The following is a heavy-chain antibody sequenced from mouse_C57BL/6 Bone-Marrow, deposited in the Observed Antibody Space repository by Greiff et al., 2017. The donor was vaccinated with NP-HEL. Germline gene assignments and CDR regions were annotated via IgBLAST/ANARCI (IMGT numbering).Heavy chain of an antibody. CDR1: GYTFTNYW. CDR2: IYPYDSET. J-gene: IGHJ2*01. V-gene: IGHV1-61*01. CDR3: ASGTTVGYFDY. D-gene: IGHD1-1*01. Sequence: VQLQQPGAELVRPGSSVKLSCKASGYTFTNYWMDWVKQRPGQGLDWIGNIYPYDSETNYNQKFKDKATLTVDKSSSTAYMQLSSLTSEDSAVYYCASGTTVGYFDYWGQGTTLTVSS.